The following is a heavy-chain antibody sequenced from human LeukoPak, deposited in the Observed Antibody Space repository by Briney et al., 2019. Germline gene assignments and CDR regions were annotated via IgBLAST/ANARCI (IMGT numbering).Heavy chain of an antibody. J-gene: IGHJ4*02. D-gene: IGHD6-6*01. Sequence: GGSLRLSCVASGFPFSSYWMTWVRQAPGKGLEWVANIKQDGSKKSYVDSVKGRFTISRDNAKNSLYLQMNSLRAEDTAVYYCAKDPVIQQLVRPYYFDYWGQGTLVTVSS. V-gene: IGHV3-7*03. CDR1: GFPFSSYW. CDR2: IKQDGSKK. CDR3: AKDPVIQQLVRPYYFDY.